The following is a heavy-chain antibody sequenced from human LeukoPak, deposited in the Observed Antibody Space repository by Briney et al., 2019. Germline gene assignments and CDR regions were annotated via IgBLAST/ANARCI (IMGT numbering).Heavy chain of an antibody. CDR2: IKEDGSEK. CDR1: GGSFSGYY. CDR3: ARDTNGDLFDS. V-gene: IGHV3-7*01. D-gene: IGHD4-17*01. J-gene: IGHJ4*02. Sequence: PSETLSLTCAVYGGSFSGYYWSWVRQPPGKGLEWVANIKEDGSEKDYVDSVKGRFTISRDNAKNSLYLQMNSLRAEDTAMYYCARDTNGDLFDSWGQGTLVTVSS.